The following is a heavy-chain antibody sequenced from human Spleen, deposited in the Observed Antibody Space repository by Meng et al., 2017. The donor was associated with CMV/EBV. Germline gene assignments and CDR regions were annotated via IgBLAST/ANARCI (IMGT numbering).Heavy chain of an antibody. D-gene: IGHD1-26*01. Sequence: SETLSLTCSVSGGSFSGSYWSWIPQPPGKGLEWIGNIHYSGSTNYNPFRNSRVTRSPDTSKNQFSLKVRSVTAADTAVYYCARGGASGGNNPFDLWGPGKMVTVSS. CDR3: ARGGASGGNNPFDL. V-gene: IGHV4-59*01. J-gene: IGHJ3*01. CDR2: IHYSGST. CDR1: GGSFSGSY.